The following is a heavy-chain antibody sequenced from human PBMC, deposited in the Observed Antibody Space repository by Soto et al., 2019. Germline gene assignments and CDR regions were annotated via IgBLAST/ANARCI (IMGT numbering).Heavy chain of an antibody. J-gene: IGHJ4*02. V-gene: IGHV1-69*02. CDR1: GGTFSSYT. CDR2: IIPILGIA. Sequence: QVQLVQSGAEVKKPGSSVKVSCKASGGTFSSYTISWVRQAPGQGLEWMGRIIPILGIANYAQKFQGRVTFTADKSTSTAYMELSSLRSEDTAVYYCARAHMVRGVIPFDYWGQGTLVTVSS. D-gene: IGHD3-10*01. CDR3: ARAHMVRGVIPFDY.